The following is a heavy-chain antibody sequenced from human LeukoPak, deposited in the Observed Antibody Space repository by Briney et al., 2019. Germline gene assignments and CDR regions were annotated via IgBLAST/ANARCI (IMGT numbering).Heavy chain of an antibody. V-gene: IGHV3-48*03. CDR2: TGGSGSTT. CDR1: GFTFSNYE. Sequence: GGSLRLSCAASGFTFSNYEMNWVRQAPGKGLEWVSYTGGSGSTTHYADSVEGRFTISRDNAKNSPYLQMNSLRAEDTALYYCARESDTTLFTDAFDIWGQGTMVTVSS. CDR3: ARESDTTLFTDAFDI. J-gene: IGHJ3*02. D-gene: IGHD5-18*01.